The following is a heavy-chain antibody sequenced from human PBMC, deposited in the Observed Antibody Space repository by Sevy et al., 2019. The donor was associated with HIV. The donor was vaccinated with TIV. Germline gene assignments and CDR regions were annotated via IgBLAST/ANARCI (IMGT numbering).Heavy chain of an antibody. CDR2: IDSRSSNI. Sequence: GGSLRLSCAASGFTFSSYSMNWVRQAPGKGLEWLSYIDSRSSNIYYADSVKGRFTVSRDNAKNSLYVQMNSLRGEDTAVYYCAREGGYTDQGMDVWGQGTTVIVSS. D-gene: IGHD5-12*01. CDR1: GFTFSSYS. CDR3: AREGGYTDQGMDV. J-gene: IGHJ6*02. V-gene: IGHV3-48*01.